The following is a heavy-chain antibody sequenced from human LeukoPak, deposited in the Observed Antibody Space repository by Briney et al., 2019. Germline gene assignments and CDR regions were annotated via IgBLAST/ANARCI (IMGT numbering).Heavy chain of an antibody. J-gene: IGHJ4*02. CDR3: AKDHGYSGYQSSIDY. V-gene: IGHV3-9*01. CDR2: ISWNSGSI. Sequence: GGSLRLSCAASGFTFDDYAMHRVRQAPGKGLEWVSGISWNSGSIGYADSVKGRFTISRDNAKNSLYLQMNSLRAEDTAVYYCAKDHGYSGYQSSIDYWGQGTLVTVSS. CDR1: GFTFDDYA. D-gene: IGHD5-12*01.